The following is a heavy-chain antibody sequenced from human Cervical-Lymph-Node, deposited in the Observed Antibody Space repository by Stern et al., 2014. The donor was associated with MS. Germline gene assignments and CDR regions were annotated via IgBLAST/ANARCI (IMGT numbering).Heavy chain of an antibody. CDR2: MDPNSGHT. D-gene: IGHD2-2*02. J-gene: IGHJ1*01. CDR3: ARWSYCSNTSCYIA. Sequence: VQLVESGAEVKKPGASVKVSCKASGYTFTSYDINWIRQATGQGLEWMGWMDPNSGHTGYAQKFQGRVTMTSDTSIGTAYMELSSLRSEDTAVYYCARWSYCSNTSCYIAWGQGTLVTVSS. V-gene: IGHV1-8*01. CDR1: GYTFTSYD.